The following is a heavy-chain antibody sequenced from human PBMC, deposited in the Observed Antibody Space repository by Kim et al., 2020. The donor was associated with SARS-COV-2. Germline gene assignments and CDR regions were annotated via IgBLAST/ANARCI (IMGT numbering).Heavy chain of an antibody. D-gene: IGHD3-16*02. V-gene: IGHV1-24*01. J-gene: IGHJ4*02. CDR1: GYTLTELS. CDR2: FDPEDGET. CDR3: ATDLWRDYVWGSYRKICRY. Sequence: ASVKVSCKVSGYTLTELSMHWVRQAPGKGLEWMGGFDPEDGETIYAQKFQGRVTMTEDTSTDTAYMELSSLRSEDTAVYYCATDLWRDYVWGSYRKICRYWGQGTLVTVSS.